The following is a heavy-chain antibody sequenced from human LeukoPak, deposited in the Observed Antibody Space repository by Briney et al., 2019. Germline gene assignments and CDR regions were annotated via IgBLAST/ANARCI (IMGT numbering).Heavy chain of an antibody. V-gene: IGHV3-21*04. Sequence: GGSLRLSCAASGFTFSSYSMNWVRQAPGKGLEWVSSISSSSSYIYYADSVKGRFTISRDNAKNSLYLQMNSLRAEDTALYYCARVRYSSSPGYYYYMDVWGKGTTVTVSS. CDR3: ARVRYSSSPGYYYYMDV. D-gene: IGHD6-6*01. CDR1: GFTFSSYS. J-gene: IGHJ6*03. CDR2: ISSSSSYI.